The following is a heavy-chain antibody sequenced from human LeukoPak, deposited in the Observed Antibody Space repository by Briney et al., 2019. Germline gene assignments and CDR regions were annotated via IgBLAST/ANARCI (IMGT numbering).Heavy chain of an antibody. CDR2: IYPGDSDT. CDR3: ARIGYCSGGSCYFYWFDP. V-gene: IGHV5-51*01. Sequence: GESLKISCKGSGYSFTSYWIGWVRQMPGKGLEWMGIIYPGDSDTRYSTSLQGQVNISADKSISTAYLQWSSLKASDTAMYYCARIGYCSGGSCYFYWFDPWGQGTLVTVSS. D-gene: IGHD2-15*01. CDR1: GYSFTSYW. J-gene: IGHJ5*02.